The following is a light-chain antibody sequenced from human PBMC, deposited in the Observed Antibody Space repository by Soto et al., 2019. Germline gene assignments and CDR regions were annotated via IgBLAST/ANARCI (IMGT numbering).Light chain of an antibody. J-gene: IGLJ1*01. V-gene: IGLV1-51*01. Sequence: QSVLTQPPSVSAAPGQKVTISCSGSSSNIGNNYVSWYQQLPGTASKLLIYDNNKRPSGIPDRFSGSKSGTSATLGITGLQTGDEADYCCGTWDSSLSAYVFGTGTKLTVL. CDR1: SSNIGNNY. CDR3: GTWDSSLSAYV. CDR2: DNN.